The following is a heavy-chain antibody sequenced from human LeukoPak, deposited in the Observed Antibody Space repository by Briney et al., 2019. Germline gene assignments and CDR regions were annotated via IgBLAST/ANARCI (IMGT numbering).Heavy chain of an antibody. D-gene: IGHD3-10*01. V-gene: IGHV4-59*12. J-gene: IGHJ5*02. Sequence: PSETLSLTCTVSGGSISSYYWSWIRQPPGKGLEWIGYIYYSGSTNYNPSLKSRVTISVETSKNQFSLKLSSVTAADTAVYYCARTSVYYYGSGSYLKRRYNWFDPWGQGTLVTVSS. CDR1: GGSISSYY. CDR2: IYYSGST. CDR3: ARTSVYYYGSGSYLKRRYNWFDP.